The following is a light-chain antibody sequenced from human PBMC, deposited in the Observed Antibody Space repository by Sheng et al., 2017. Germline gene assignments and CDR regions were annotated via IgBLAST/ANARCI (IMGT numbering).Light chain of an antibody. CDR1: SSNIGSNT. V-gene: IGLV1-44*01. Sequence: QSVLTQPPSPSGTPGQRVTISCSGSSSNIGSNTVNWYQQLPGTAPKLLIYNDNQRPSGVPDRFSGSKSGTSASLAITGLQAEDEADYYCQSYDTSRSGNVVFGGGTKVTVL. CDR2: NDN. J-gene: IGLJ2*01. CDR3: QSYDTSRSGNVV.